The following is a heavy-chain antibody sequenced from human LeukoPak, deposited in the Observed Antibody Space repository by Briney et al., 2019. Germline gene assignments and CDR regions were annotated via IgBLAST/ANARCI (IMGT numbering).Heavy chain of an antibody. V-gene: IGHV1-8*02. CDR1: GYTFTSYG. D-gene: IGHD3-3*01. J-gene: IGHJ3*02. CDR2: MNPNSGNT. CDR3: ASSVYYDFWSGLRGGAFDI. Sequence: ASVKVSCKASGYTFTSYGISWVRQAPGQGLEWMGWMNPNSGNTGYAQKFQGRVTMTRNTSISTAYMELSSLRSEDTAVYYCASSVYYDFWSGLRGGAFDIWGQGTMVTVSS.